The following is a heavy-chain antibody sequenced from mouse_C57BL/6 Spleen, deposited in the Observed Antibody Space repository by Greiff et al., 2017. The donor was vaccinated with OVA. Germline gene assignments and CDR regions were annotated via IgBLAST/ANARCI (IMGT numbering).Heavy chain of an antibody. D-gene: IGHD1-1*01. Sequence: QVQLQQSGAELVRPGTSVKVSCKASGYAFTNYLIEWVKQRPGQGLEWIGVINPGSGGTNYNEQFKGKATLTADKSSSTAYMQLSSLTSEDSAVYFGAREGKFIATVVEGYYFDYWGQGTTLTVSS. CDR3: AREGKFIATVVEGYYFDY. CDR2: INPGSGGT. V-gene: IGHV1-54*01. CDR1: GYAFTNYL. J-gene: IGHJ2*01.